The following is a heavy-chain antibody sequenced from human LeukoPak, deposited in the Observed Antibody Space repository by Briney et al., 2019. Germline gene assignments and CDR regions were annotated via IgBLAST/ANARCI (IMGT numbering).Heavy chain of an antibody. Sequence: SGTLSLTCTVSGGSISSYYWSWIRQPPGKGLEWIGYIYYSGSTNYNPSLKSRVTISVDTSKNQFSLKPSSVTAADTAVYYCARDRPIPAAPYYYYYGMDVWGQGTTVTVSS. CDR3: ARDRPIPAAPYYYYYGMDV. CDR1: GGSISSYY. V-gene: IGHV4-59*01. J-gene: IGHJ6*02. D-gene: IGHD2-2*01. CDR2: IYYSGST.